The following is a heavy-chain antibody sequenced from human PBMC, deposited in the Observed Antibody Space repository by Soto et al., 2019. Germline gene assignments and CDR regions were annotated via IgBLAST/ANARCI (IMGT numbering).Heavy chain of an antibody. D-gene: IGHD2-2*01. Sequence: QVQLQESGPGLVKPSQTLSLTCTVSGGSISSGGYYWSWIRQHPGKGLEWIGYIYYSGSTYYNPSLKSRVTISVDTSKNQFSLKLSSVTAADTAVYYCARDSRCSSTSCYAPYYYYYGMDVWGQGTTVTVSS. CDR2: IYYSGST. V-gene: IGHV4-31*03. J-gene: IGHJ6*02. CDR1: GGSISSGGYY. CDR3: ARDSRCSSTSCYAPYYYYYGMDV.